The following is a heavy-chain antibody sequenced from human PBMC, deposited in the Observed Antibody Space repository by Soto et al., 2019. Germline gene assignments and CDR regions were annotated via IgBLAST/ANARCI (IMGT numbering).Heavy chain of an antibody. CDR1: GFTFDDYT. CDR3: AKDIGIQLWLRNFDY. D-gene: IGHD5-18*01. CDR2: ISWDGGST. V-gene: IGHV3-43*01. J-gene: IGHJ4*02. Sequence: VQLVESGGVVVQPGGSLRLSCAASGFTFDDYTMHWVRQAPGKGLEWVSLISWDGGSTYYADSVKGRFTISRDNSKNSLYLQMNSLRTEDTALYYCAKDIGIQLWLRNFDYWGQGTLVTVSS.